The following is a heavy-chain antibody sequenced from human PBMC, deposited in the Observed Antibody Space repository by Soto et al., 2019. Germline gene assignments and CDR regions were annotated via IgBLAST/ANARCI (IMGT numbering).Heavy chain of an antibody. CDR3: ARENDPYGFDL. CDR2: IGSGDT. V-gene: IGHV1-18*01. CDR1: GYSFDSYA. Sequence: QVQLVQSGATQERPGASVKVSCEAFGYSFDSYAYSWVRQAPGQGLEWMGRIGSGDTKYAQKLQGRVTMTTDTSTNTAYMELRSLRSDDTALYYCARENDPYGFDLWGQGTRVTVSS. J-gene: IGHJ3*01.